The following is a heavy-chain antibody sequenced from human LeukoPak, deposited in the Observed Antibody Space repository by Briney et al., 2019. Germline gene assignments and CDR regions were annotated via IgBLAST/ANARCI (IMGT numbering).Heavy chain of an antibody. J-gene: IGHJ3*02. D-gene: IGHD6-13*01. CDR3: GSSRFYSDAFDI. CDR1: GGTLRSYT. CDR2: IIPILGIA. Sequence: SVKVSCKASGGTLRSYTISWVRQAPGQGLEWMGRIIPILGIANYAQKFQGRVTITADKSTSTAYMELSSLRSEDTAVYYCGSSRFYSDAFDIWGQGTMVTVSS. V-gene: IGHV1-69*02.